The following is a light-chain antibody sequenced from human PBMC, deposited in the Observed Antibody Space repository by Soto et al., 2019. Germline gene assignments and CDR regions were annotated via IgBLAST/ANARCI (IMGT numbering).Light chain of an antibody. CDR2: GVS. Sequence: VMTQAPATLSVSPGERATLSCRASQRVSNTYLAWYQQKPGQAPRLLIYGVSSRATGIPDRFSGSGSGTDFTLTISRLEPEDFAVYYCQQYGSSPRTFGQGTKVDIK. V-gene: IGKV3-20*01. CDR1: QRVSNTY. CDR3: QQYGSSPRT. J-gene: IGKJ1*01.